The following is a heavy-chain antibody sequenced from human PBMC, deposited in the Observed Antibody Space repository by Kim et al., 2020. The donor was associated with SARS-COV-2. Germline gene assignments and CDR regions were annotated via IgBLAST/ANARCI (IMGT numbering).Heavy chain of an antibody. V-gene: IGHV4-4*02. Sequence: SETLSLTCAVSGGSISSSNWWSGVRQPPGKGLELIGEIYHSGSTNYNPSLKSRVTISVDNSKNQFSLKLSSVTAADTAVYYCARSMGYFHWSDNGYAFYIWGQGTMVTVSS. D-gene: IGHD3-9*01. J-gene: IGHJ3*02. CDR1: GGSISSSNW. CDR3: ARSMGYFHWSDNGYAFYI. CDR2: IYHSGST.